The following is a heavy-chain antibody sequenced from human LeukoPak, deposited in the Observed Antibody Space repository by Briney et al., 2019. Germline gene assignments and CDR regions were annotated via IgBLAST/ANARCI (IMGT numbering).Heavy chain of an antibody. CDR2: IYTSGST. CDR1: GGSISSYY. D-gene: IGHD3-10*01. CDR3: ARTAGYYGSGSYNTLFGFDP. V-gene: IGHV4-4*07. Sequence: SETLSLTCTVSGGSISSYYWSWIRQPAGKGLEWIGRIYTSGSTNYNPSLESRVTMSVDTSKNQFSLKLSSVTAADTAVYYCARTAGYYGSGSYNTLFGFDPWGQGTLVTVSS. J-gene: IGHJ5*02.